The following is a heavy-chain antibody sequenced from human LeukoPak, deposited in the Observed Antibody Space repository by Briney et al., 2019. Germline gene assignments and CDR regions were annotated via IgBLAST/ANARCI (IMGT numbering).Heavy chain of an antibody. CDR2: INHSGST. D-gene: IGHD4-11*01. Sequence: SETLSLTCAVYGGSFGGYYWSWIRQPPGKGLEWIGEINHSGSTNYNPSLKSRVTISVDTSKNQFSLKLSSVTAADTAVYYCAREHSNYVIGYWGQGTLVTVSS. CDR3: AREHSNYVIGY. J-gene: IGHJ4*02. V-gene: IGHV4-34*01. CDR1: GGSFGGYY.